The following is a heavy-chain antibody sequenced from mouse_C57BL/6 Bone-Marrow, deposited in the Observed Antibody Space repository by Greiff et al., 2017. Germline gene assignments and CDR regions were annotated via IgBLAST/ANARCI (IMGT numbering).Heavy chain of an antibody. Sequence: QVQLKQPGAELVRPGTSVKLSCKASGYTFTSYWMHWVKQRPGQGLEWIGVIDPSDSYTNYNQKFKGKATLTVDTSSSTAYMQLSSLTSEDSAVYYCARRLWLKYFDVWGTGTTVTVSS. CDR2: IDPSDSYT. CDR3: ARRLWLKYFDV. D-gene: IGHD2-2*01. CDR1: GYTFTSYW. J-gene: IGHJ1*03. V-gene: IGHV1-59*01.